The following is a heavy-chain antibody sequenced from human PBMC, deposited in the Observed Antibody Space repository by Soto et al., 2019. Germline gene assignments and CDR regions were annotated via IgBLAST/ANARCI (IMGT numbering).Heavy chain of an antibody. CDR2: IYHSGST. D-gene: IGHD2-8*01. V-gene: IGHV4-30-2*01. J-gene: IGHJ5*02. Sequence: QLQLQESGSGLVKPSQTLSLTCAVSGGSISSGGYSWSWIRQPPGKGLEWIGYIYHSGSTYYNPSLKSRVTISVDRSKNQFSLKLSSVTAADTAVYYCARARPYCTNGVCYGGEDWFDPWGQGTLVTVSS. CDR3: ARARPYCTNGVCYGGEDWFDP. CDR1: GGSISSGGYS.